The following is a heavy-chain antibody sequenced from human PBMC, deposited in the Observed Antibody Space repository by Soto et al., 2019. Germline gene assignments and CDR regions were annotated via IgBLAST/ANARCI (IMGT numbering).Heavy chain of an antibody. Sequence: ASVKVFCKASGYTFTGYYMHWVRQAPGQGLEWMGWINPNSGGTNYAQKFQGWVTMTRDTSISTAYMELSRLRSDDTAVYYCARGIGALSGSYSYGYWGQGTLVTVSS. V-gene: IGHV1-2*04. J-gene: IGHJ4*02. D-gene: IGHD1-26*01. CDR2: INPNSGGT. CDR3: ARGIGALSGSYSYGY. CDR1: GYTFTGYY.